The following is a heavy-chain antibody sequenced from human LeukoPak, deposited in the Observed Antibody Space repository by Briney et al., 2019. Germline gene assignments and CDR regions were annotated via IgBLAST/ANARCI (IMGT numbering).Heavy chain of an antibody. D-gene: IGHD3-3*01. CDR2: IYCNDNM. J-gene: IGHJ5*02. Sequence: SAPTLVKHTQTHTLTCIFSGFALSTRGMGVDWIRQPQAKALESLALIYCNDNMRYSPSLKTSLTFTKDTSQNQVDLTMTNIEPVDTATYYCAHRRAHDFWSGYLRANCLDPGGQGTVVSVSS. CDR1: GFALSTRGMG. CDR3: AHRRAHDFWSGYLRANCLDP. V-gene: IGHV2-5*01.